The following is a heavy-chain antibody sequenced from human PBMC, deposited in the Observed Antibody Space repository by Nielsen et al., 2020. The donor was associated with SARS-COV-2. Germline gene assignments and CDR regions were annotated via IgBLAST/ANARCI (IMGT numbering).Heavy chain of an antibody. D-gene: IGHD3-22*01. CDR2: ISGNSDSA. Sequence: ASVKVSCKASGYTFTKYGISWVRQAPGQGLEWMGWISGNSDSAKYVKKFLGRVIMTTDTSTSTAYLEVRSLRSDDTAVYYCASSAPPSGFNWFDPWGQGTLVTVSS. V-gene: IGHV1-18*04. J-gene: IGHJ5*02. CDR1: GYTFTKYG. CDR3: ASSAPPSGFNWFDP.